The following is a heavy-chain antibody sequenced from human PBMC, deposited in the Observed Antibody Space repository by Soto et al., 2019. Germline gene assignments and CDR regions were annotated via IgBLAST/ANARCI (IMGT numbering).Heavy chain of an antibody. Sequence: EVHLLQSGGGLVQPGGSLTLSCGVSGFPFAPSTMSWVRQAPGKGLEWVSTISVSVGSTYSADSVQGRFTVSSDISDNTLFLRMTSLTDDDTAVYFCAKRDVPHSTSNAYFYDHWGRGVLVTVSS. D-gene: IGHD2-21*02. J-gene: IGHJ4*02. CDR1: GFPFAPST. CDR2: ISVSVGST. CDR3: AKRDVPHSTSNAYFYDH. V-gene: IGHV3-23*01.